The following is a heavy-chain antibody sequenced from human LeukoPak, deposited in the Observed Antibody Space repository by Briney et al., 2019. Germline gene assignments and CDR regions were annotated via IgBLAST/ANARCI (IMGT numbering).Heavy chain of an antibody. V-gene: IGHV1-2*05. CDR2: INPNSGGT. Sequence: GASVKVSCKASGYTFTAHYIHWVRQAPGQGLEWMGRINPNSGGTSYAQKFQGRVTMTRDTSISTAYMELSRLRSDDTVVYYCAIAGGGSDAFDMWGQGTMVTVSS. D-gene: IGHD2-15*01. CDR3: AIAGGGSDAFDM. CDR1: GYTFTAHY. J-gene: IGHJ3*02.